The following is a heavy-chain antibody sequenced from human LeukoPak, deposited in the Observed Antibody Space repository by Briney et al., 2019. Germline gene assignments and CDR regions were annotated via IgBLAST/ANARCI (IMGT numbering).Heavy chain of an antibody. CDR2: INSDGSST. D-gene: IGHD3-10*01. V-gene: IGHV3-74*01. J-gene: IGHJ6*03. CDR3: AKDMSYRSYYGSGSYYYHYYYYMDV. Sequence: GGSLRLSCAASGFTFSSYWMHWVRQAPGKGLVWVSRINSDGSSTSYADSVKGRFTISRDNAKNTLYLQMNSLRAEDTALYYCAKDMSYRSYYGSGSYYYHYYYYMDVWGKGTTVTISS. CDR1: GFTFSSYW.